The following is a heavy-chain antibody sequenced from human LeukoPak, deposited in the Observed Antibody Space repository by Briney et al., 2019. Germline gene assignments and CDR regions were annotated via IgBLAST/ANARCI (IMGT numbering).Heavy chain of an antibody. J-gene: IGHJ4*02. V-gene: IGHV1-69*04. CDR3: ARAKGSGWYWDLDY. CDR2: IIPILGIA. D-gene: IGHD6-19*01. Sequence: SVEVSCKASGGTFSSYAISWVRQAPGQGLEWMGRIIPILGIANYAQKFQGRVTITADKSTSTAYMELSSLRSEDTAVYYCARAKGSGWYWDLDYWGQGTLVTVSS. CDR1: GGTFSSYA.